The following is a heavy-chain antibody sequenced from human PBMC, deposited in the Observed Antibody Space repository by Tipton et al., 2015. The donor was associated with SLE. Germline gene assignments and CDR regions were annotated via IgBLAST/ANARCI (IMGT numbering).Heavy chain of an antibody. Sequence: QSGAEVKKPGASVKVSCKASGYTFTTYDINWVRQATGQGLEWMGWMNPNSGNTGYAQKLQGRVTMTRNTSMSTAYMELNSLRSEDTAVYYCAKVGGSGYDRPYYYAMDVWGQGTTVTVS. CDR3: AKVGGSGYDRPYYYAMDV. V-gene: IGHV1-8*01. J-gene: IGHJ6*02. D-gene: IGHD5-12*01. CDR1: GYTFTTYD. CDR2: MNPNSGNT.